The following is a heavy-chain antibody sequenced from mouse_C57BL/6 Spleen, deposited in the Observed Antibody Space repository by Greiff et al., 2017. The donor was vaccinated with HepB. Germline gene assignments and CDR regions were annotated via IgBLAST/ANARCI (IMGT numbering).Heavy chain of an antibody. J-gene: IGHJ4*01. D-gene: IGHD2-4*01. CDR2: IWSGGST. Sequence: VQLVESGPGLVQPSQSLSITCTVSGFSLTSYGVHWVRQSPGKGLEWLGVIWSGGSTDYNAAFISRLSISKDNSKSQVFFKMNSLQADDTAIYYCARKRGNYDGRGYYAMDYWGQGTSVTVSS. V-gene: IGHV2-2*01. CDR1: GFSLTSYG. CDR3: ARKRGNYDGRGYYAMDY.